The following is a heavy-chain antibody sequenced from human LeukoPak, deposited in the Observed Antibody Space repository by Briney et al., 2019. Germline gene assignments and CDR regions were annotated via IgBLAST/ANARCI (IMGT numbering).Heavy chain of an antibody. CDR1: GYTFTGYY. V-gene: IGHV1-2*02. CDR2: INPNSGGT. Sequence: ASVKVSCKASGYTFTGYYMHWVRQAPGQGLEWMGWINPNSGGTNYARKFQGRVTMTRDTSISTAYMELSRLRSDDTAVYYCARDWRWLQFYFDYWGQGTLVTVSS. J-gene: IGHJ4*02. D-gene: IGHD5-24*01. CDR3: ARDWRWLQFYFDY.